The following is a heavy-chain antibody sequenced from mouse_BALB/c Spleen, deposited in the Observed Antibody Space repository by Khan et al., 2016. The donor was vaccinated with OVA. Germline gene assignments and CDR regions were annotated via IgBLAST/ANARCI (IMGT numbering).Heavy chain of an antibody. CDR1: GYAFTTYW. CDR2: INTSTGYI. Sequence: QVQLQQSGAELAKPGSSVKMSCVASGYAFTTYWMHWIKQRPGQGLEWIGYINTSTGYIENKQKFKDKFTLTTDASSSTAYMQLSSLTSEDTAVYYCTRRGLIGIFVYWGQGTQVTVSA. J-gene: IGHJ3*01. V-gene: IGHV1-7*01. CDR3: TRRGLIGIFVY. D-gene: IGHD2-4*01.